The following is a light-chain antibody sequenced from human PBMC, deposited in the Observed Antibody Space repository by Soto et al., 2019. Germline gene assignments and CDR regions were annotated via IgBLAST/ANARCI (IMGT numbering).Light chain of an antibody. J-gene: IGLJ3*02. CDR1: SSNIGSNA. CDR3: AAWGDSLNTWV. V-gene: IGLV1-44*01. Sequence: QSVLTQPPSASATPGQTVTISCSGSSSNIGSNAVSWYQHFPGTAPKVLIYSDDQRPSGVPDRFSGSKPGTSASLAISGLQAEDEADYFCAAWGDSLNTWVFGGGTKVTVL. CDR2: SDD.